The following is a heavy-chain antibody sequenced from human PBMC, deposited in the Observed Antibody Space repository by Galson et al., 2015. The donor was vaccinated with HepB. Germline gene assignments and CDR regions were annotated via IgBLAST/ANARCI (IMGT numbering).Heavy chain of an antibody. CDR1: GGTFSSYT. J-gene: IGHJ6*02. V-gene: IGHV1-69*02. D-gene: IGHD3-22*01. Sequence: SVKVSCKASGGTFSSYTISWVRQAPGQGLEWMGRIIPILGIANYAQKFQGRVTITADKSTSTAYMELSSLRSEDTAVYYCAIVVDPSPPTNYYYYGMDVWGQGTTVTVSS. CDR2: IIPILGIA. CDR3: AIVVDPSPPTNYYYYGMDV.